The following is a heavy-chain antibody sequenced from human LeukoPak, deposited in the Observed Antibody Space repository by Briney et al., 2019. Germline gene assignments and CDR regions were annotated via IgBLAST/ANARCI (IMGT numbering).Heavy chain of an antibody. V-gene: IGHV1-69*13. Sequence: GASVKVSCKASGGTFSSYAISWVRQAPGQGLKWMGGIIPIFGTANYAQKFQGRVTITADESTSTAYMELSSLRSEDTAVYYCAAEKRLYCSGGSCYPDAFDIWGQGTMVTVSS. CDR1: GGTFSSYA. D-gene: IGHD2-15*01. J-gene: IGHJ3*02. CDR3: AAEKRLYCSGGSCYPDAFDI. CDR2: IIPIFGTA.